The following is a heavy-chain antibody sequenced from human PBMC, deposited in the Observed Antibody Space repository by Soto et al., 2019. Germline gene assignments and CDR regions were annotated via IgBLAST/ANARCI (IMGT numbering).Heavy chain of an antibody. Sequence: PSETLSLTCTVSGDSLSSGSYWGWIRQPPGEGPEWIASIYHGGTTFYNPSLKSRISISVDTSKNQFSLRLTSVTAADTATYYCARVHVMVVAGSTFDYWGPGTRVTVSS. J-gene: IGHJ4*03. D-gene: IGHD6-19*01. V-gene: IGHV4-38-2*02. CDR2: IYHGGTT. CDR1: GDSLSSGSY. CDR3: ARVHVMVVAGSTFDY.